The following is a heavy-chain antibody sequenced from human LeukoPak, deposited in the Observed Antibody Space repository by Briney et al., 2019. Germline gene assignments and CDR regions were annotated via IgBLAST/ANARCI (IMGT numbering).Heavy chain of an antibody. Sequence: SETLSLTCTVSGGSISSGNYYWSWIRQHPGKGLEWIGYIHHSGSTYYNPSLKSRVIISVDTSKNQFSLKLSSVTAADTAVYYCARGSSYDFWSGYPDPNWFDPWGQGTLVTVSS. D-gene: IGHD3-3*01. V-gene: IGHV4-30-4*08. J-gene: IGHJ5*02. CDR2: IHHSGST. CDR3: ARGSSYDFWSGYPDPNWFDP. CDR1: GGSISSGNYY.